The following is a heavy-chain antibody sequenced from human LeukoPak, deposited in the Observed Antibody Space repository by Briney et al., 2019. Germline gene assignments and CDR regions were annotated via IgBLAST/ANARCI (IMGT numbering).Heavy chain of an antibody. CDR2: IRFDGNKK. V-gene: IGHV3-30*02. D-gene: IGHD3-16*02. CDR1: GFSFGGFG. Sequence: GGSLRLSCAASGFSFGGFGMHWVRQAPGQGLEWVAFIRFDGNKKFIRDSVKGRFTISRDNSGNTLFLQMNSLRAEDTGVYYCAKDLSYSFEIPAYWGQGTLVTVSS. CDR3: AKDLSYSFEIPAY. J-gene: IGHJ4*02.